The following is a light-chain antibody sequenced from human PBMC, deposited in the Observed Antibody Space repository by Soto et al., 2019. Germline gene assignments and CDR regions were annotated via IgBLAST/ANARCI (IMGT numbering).Light chain of an antibody. J-gene: IGLJ1*01. V-gene: IGLV2-14*01. Sequence: QSALTQPASVSRSPGQSITISCTGTSSDIGGYKYVSWYQQYSGKAPKLIIYEVSNRPSGVSDRFSGSKSGNTASLTISGLQAEDEADYYCTSYSSSSSLYVFGTGTKLTVL. CDR1: SSDIGGYKY. CDR3: TSYSSSSSLYV. CDR2: EVS.